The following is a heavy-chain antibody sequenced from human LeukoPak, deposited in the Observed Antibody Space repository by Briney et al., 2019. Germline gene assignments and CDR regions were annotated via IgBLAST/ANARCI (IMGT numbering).Heavy chain of an antibody. V-gene: IGHV3-21*01. J-gene: IGHJ5*02. CDR2: ISSSSSYI. D-gene: IGHD6-19*01. Sequence: KTGGSLRLSCAASGFTFSSYSMNWVRQAPGKGLEWVSSISSSSSYIYYADSVKGRFTISRDNAKNSLYLQMNSLRAEDTAVYYCARYGYSSGWFDPWGQGTLVTVSS. CDR3: ARYGYSSGWFDP. CDR1: GFTFSSYS.